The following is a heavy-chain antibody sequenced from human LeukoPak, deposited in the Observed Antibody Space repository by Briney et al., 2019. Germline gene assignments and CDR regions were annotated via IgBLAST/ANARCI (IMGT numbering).Heavy chain of an antibody. D-gene: IGHD5-18*01. CDR3: AREGTVMVPDGFDI. CDR1: GYTFSDFY. V-gene: IGHV1-2*02. J-gene: IGHJ3*02. CDR2: INPNSGGT. Sequence: ASVKVSCKTSGYTFSDFYIHWVRQAPGQGLEWMGWINPNSGGTNYAQKFQVRVTMTRDTSVSTAYMELSRVKSDDSAMYYCAREGTVMVPDGFDIWGQGTMVIVSS.